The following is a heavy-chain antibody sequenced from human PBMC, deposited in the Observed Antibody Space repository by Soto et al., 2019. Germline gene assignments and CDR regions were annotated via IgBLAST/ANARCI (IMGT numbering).Heavy chain of an antibody. V-gene: IGHV1-18*01. CDR3: ARGRYGDY. J-gene: IGHJ4*02. CDR2: ISAHNGNT. Sequence: QVHLVQSGAEVKKPGASVKVSCQGSGYAFTTYGITWVRQAPGQGLEGMGWISAHNGNTNYAQKLQGRVTVTRDTSTSTGYMELRGRRYDATAGYYCARGRYGDYWGQGALVTVSS. CDR1: GYAFTTYG. D-gene: IGHD1-1*01.